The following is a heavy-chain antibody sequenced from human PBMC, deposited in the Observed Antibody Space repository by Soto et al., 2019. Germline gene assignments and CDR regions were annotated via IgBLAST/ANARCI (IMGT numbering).Heavy chain of an antibody. J-gene: IGHJ6*02. CDR3: ARTLGPRGEYYSYYYGMDV. CDR2: IIPIFGTA. Sequence: QVQLVQSGAEVKKPGSSVKVSCKASGGTFSSYAISWVRQAPGQGLEWMGGIIPIFGTANYAQKFQGRVTITADESTSTAYMELRSLRSEDTAVYYCARTLGPRGEYYSYYYGMDVWGQGTTVTVSS. CDR1: GGTFSSYA. V-gene: IGHV1-69*01. D-gene: IGHD3-16*01.